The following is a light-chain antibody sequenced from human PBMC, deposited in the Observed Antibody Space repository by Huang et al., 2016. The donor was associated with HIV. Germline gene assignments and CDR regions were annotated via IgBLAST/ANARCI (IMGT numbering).Light chain of an antibody. Sequence: EIVLTQSPATLSLSPGERATLSCRASQSVSSYLAWYQQKPGQAPRPLIDDASNRATGIPARFSGSGSGTDFTLTISSLEPEDFAVYYCQQRSNWPPALTFGGGTKVEIK. V-gene: IGKV3-11*01. CDR1: QSVSSY. CDR3: QQRSNWPPALT. J-gene: IGKJ4*01. CDR2: DAS.